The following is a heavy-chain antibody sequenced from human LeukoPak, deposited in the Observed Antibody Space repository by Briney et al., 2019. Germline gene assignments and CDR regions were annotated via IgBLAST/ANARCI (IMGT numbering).Heavy chain of an antibody. D-gene: IGHD4-11*01. V-gene: IGHV3-23*01. Sequence: PGGSLRLSCAASGFTFSNYAMSWVRQAPGKGLEWASAISGSGGDTYYADSVKGRFTVSRDNSKNTLYLQMNSLRAEDTAVYFCARDFSLTTVTTDLDSWGQGTLVTVSS. CDR2: ISGSGGDT. CDR1: GFTFSNYA. J-gene: IGHJ4*02. CDR3: ARDFSLTTVTTDLDS.